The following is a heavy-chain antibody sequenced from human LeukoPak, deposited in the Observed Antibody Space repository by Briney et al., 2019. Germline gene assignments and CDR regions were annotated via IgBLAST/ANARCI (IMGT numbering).Heavy chain of an antibody. CDR2: ISGSGGST. D-gene: IGHD2-2*02. CDR1: GFTLSSYA. V-gene: IGHV3-23*01. Sequence: PGASLRLSCAASGFTLSSYAMSWVRQAPGKGLEWVSAISGSGGSTYYADSVKGRFTISRDNSKNTLYLQMNSLRAEDTAVYYCAKNDCSSTSCYISAFDYWGQGTLVTVSS. J-gene: IGHJ4*02. CDR3: AKNDCSSTSCYISAFDY.